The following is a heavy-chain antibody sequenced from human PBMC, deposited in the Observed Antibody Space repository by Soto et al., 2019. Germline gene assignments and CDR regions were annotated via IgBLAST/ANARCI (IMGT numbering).Heavy chain of an antibody. CDR1: GFTFSSYA. CDR2: ISGSGGST. J-gene: IGHJ4*02. D-gene: IGHD5-12*01. Sequence: GGSLRLSCAASGFTFSSYAMSWVRQAPGKGLEWVSAISGSGGSTYYADSEKGRFTISRDNSKNTLYLQMNSLRAEDTAVYYCANSGYSGYGPFDYWGQGTLVTVSS. V-gene: IGHV3-23*01. CDR3: ANSGYSGYGPFDY.